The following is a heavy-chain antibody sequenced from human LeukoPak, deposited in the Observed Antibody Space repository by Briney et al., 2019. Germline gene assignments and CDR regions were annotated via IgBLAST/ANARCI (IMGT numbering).Heavy chain of an antibody. J-gene: IGHJ4*02. D-gene: IGHD3-22*01. V-gene: IGHV1-2*02. CDR1: GYTFTGYY. Sequence: ASVKVSCKASGYTFTGYYIHWVRQAPGQGLEWMGWINPNSGGTNSAQQFQGRVTLTRDTSISTGYMELSRLRSDDTAVYYCARDLGYYDRLDQFDCWGQGTLVSVFS. CDR2: INPNSGGT. CDR3: ARDLGYYDRLDQFDC.